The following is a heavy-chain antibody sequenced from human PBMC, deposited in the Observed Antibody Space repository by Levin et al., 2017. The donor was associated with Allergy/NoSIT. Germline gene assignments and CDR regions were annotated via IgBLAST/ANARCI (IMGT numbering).Heavy chain of an antibody. Sequence: SETLSLTCTVSGGSINTGGYFWSWIRQVPGKGLEWIGYFYNSESIYYNPSLQSRVVISADTSKNQLSLKLSSVTAADTAVYHCARESTRSPSYFDAWGQGALVTVSS. CDR2: FYNSESI. CDR1: GGSINTGGYF. J-gene: IGHJ4*02. V-gene: IGHV4-31*03. D-gene: IGHD2-2*01. CDR3: ARESTRSPSYFDA.